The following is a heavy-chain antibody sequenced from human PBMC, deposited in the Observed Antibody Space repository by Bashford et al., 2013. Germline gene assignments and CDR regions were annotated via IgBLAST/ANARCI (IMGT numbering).Heavy chain of an antibody. J-gene: IGHJ6*02. V-gene: IGHV1-24*01. CDR2: FDPEDGET. D-gene: IGHD3-10*01. CDR3: ATSVLLWLRSLDV. Sequence: WVRQAPGKGLEWMGGFDPEDGETIYAQKFQGRVTMTEDTSTDTAYMEPSSLRSEDTAVYYCATSVLLWLRSLDVWGQGTTVTVSS.